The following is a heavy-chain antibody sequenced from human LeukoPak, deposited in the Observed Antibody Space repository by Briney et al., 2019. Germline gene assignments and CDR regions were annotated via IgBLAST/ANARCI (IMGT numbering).Heavy chain of an antibody. CDR1: GGSISGGGYY. J-gene: IGHJ4*02. CDR2: IYYSGST. CDR3: ARDADSSGTGLFDY. Sequence: SETLSLTRTVSGGSISGGGYYWSWIRQHPGKGLEWGGYIYYSGSTYYNPPLKSRVTISVDTSKNQFSLKLSSMTAADTAVYYCARDADSSGTGLFDYWGQGTLVTVSS. D-gene: IGHD5-18*01. V-gene: IGHV4-31*03.